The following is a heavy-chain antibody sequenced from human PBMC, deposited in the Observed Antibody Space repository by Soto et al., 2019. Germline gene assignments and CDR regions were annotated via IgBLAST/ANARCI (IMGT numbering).Heavy chain of an antibody. Sequence: EVQLLESGGGLVQPGGSLRLSCAASGFTFSRYAMGWVRQAPGKGLEWVSHVSGSGGGTYYADSVKGRFTISRDNSNNTLYLQMISQRAEDTALYYCAKDADVSMVRGVHDAFDIWGQGTMVTVSS. CDR1: GFTFSRYA. J-gene: IGHJ3*02. D-gene: IGHD3-10*01. CDR2: VSGSGGGT. CDR3: AKDADVSMVRGVHDAFDI. V-gene: IGHV3-23*01.